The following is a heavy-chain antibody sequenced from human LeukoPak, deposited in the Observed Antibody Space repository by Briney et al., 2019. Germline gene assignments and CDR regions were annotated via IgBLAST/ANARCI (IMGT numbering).Heavy chain of an antibody. Sequence: ASVKVSCKASGYTFTGYYMHWVRQAPGQGLEWMGWISAYNGNTNYAQKLQGRVTMTTDTSTSTAYMELRSLRSDDTAVYYCARGRYYDSSGYYSGAFDIWGQGTMVTVSS. CDR2: ISAYNGNT. J-gene: IGHJ3*02. CDR3: ARGRYYDSSGYYSGAFDI. CDR1: GYTFTGYY. D-gene: IGHD3-22*01. V-gene: IGHV1-18*04.